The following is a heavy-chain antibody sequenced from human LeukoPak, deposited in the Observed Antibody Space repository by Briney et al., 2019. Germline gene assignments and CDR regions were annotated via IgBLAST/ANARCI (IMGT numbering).Heavy chain of an antibody. D-gene: IGHD1-26*01. CDR3: ARTSTYSGSYTYYFDY. J-gene: IGHJ4*02. Sequence: SETLSLTCTVSGASISSSSYYWGWIRQPPGKGLEWIGSIFYSGSTYYNPSLNSRVTILVDTSKNQFSLKLNSVTAADTAMYYCARTSTYSGSYTYYFDYWGQGTLVTVSS. CDR2: IFYSGST. V-gene: IGHV4-39*07. CDR1: GASISSSSYY.